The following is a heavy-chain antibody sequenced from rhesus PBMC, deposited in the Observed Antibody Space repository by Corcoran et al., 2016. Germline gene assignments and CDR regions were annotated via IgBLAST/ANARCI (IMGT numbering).Heavy chain of an antibody. Sequence: EVQLVESGGGLAKPGGSLRLSCAASGFTFSDYYMDWVRQAPGKGLEWVARISNGGNSTWYADSVKGRFTISRENAKNTLYLQMNSLRTEDTAVYYCARDRAGGFDYWGQGVLVTVSS. CDR2: ISNGGNST. D-gene: IGHD1-1*01. J-gene: IGHJ4*01. CDR1: GFTFSDYY. V-gene: IGHV3-178*01. CDR3: ARDRAGGFDY.